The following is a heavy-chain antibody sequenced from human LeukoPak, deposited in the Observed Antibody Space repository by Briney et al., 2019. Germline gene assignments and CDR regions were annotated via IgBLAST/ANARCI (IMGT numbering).Heavy chain of an antibody. CDR3: AKGLGFTMIGY. CDR2: ISAYNGDT. CDR1: GYTFTNYG. J-gene: IGHJ4*02. V-gene: IGHV1-18*01. Sequence: ASVKVSCKASGYTFTNYGITWVRQAPGQGLEWMGWISAYNGDTNYAQRFQGRITMTTDTSTTTAYMELRSLRSDDTAVYYCAKGLGFTMIGYWGQGTLVTVSS. D-gene: IGHD3-22*01.